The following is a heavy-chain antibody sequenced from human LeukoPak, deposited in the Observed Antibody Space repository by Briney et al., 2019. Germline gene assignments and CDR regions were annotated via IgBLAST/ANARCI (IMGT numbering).Heavy chain of an antibody. Sequence: GGSLRLSCAASGFTFSSYAMSWVRQAPGKGLEWVSAISGSGGSTYYADSVKGRFTISRDNSKNTLYLQMNSLRAEDTAVYYCANSPYSSGWYNDYWGQGTLVTVSS. V-gene: IGHV3-23*01. CDR3: ANSPYSSGWYNDY. CDR2: ISGSGGST. J-gene: IGHJ4*02. D-gene: IGHD6-19*01. CDR1: GFTFSSYA.